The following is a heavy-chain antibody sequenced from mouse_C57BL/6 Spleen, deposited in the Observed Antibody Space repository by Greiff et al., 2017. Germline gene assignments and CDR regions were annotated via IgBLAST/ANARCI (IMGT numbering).Heavy chain of an antibody. CDR1: GYAFSSSW. CDR2: IYPGDGDT. V-gene: IGHV1-82*01. CDR3: ARYYYGSSYWFAY. Sequence: QVQLKQSGPELVKPGASVKISCKASGYAFSSSWMNWVKQRPGKGLEWIGRIYPGDGDTNYNGKFKGKATLTADKSSSTAYMQLSSLTSEDSAVYFCARYYYGSSYWFAYWGQGTLVTVSA. J-gene: IGHJ3*01. D-gene: IGHD1-1*01.